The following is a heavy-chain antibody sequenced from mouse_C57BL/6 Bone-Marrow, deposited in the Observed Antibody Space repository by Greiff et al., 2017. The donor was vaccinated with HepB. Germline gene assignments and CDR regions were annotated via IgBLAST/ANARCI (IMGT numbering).Heavy chain of an antibody. Sequence: QVQLQEPGPELVKPGASVKLSCKASGYTFTSYCMQWVKQRPGQGLEWIGEIDPSNSYTNYNQKFKGKATLTVDTSSSTAYMQLSSLTSEDSAVYCGERLYPLANWGQGTLVTVTA. CDR2: IDPSNSYT. CDR1: GYTFTSYC. J-gene: IGHJ3*01. CDR3: ERLYPLAN. V-gene: IGHV1-50*01.